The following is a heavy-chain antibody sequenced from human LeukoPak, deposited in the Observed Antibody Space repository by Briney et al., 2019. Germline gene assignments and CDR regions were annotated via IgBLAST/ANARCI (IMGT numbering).Heavy chain of an antibody. Sequence: SETLSLTCTVSGGSISSGSYYWSWIRQPAGKGLEWIGRIYTSGSTNYNPSLKSRVTISVDTSKNQFSLQLSSVTAADTAVYXXXRDLDFXSGSNKINDAFDIWGQGTMVTVSS. D-gene: IGHD3-3*01. CDR1: GGSISSGSYY. CDR2: IYTSGST. J-gene: IGHJ3*02. V-gene: IGHV4-61*02. CDR3: XRDLDFXSGSNKINDAFDI.